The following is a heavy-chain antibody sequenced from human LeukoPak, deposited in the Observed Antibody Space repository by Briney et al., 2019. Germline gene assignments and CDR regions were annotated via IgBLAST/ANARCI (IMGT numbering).Heavy chain of an antibody. Sequence: ASVTVSCTASGYTFTSYGISWVRQAPGQGLEWMGWISAYNGNTNYAQKLQGRVTMTTDTSTSTAYMELRSLRSDDTAVYYCAREGIGPGSGSYYSPYYYYGMDVWGQGTTVTVSS. CDR1: GYTFTSYG. J-gene: IGHJ6*02. CDR3: AREGIGPGSGSYYSPYYYYGMDV. D-gene: IGHD3-10*01. CDR2: ISAYNGNT. V-gene: IGHV1-18*01.